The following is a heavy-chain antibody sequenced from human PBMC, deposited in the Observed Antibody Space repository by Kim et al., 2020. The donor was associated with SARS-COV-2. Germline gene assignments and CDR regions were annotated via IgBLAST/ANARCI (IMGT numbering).Heavy chain of an antibody. CDR1: GFTFSSYA. CDR3: AKISEYQLAYGPPYYFDY. J-gene: IGHJ4*02. Sequence: GGSLRLSCAASGFTFSSYAMSWVRQAPGKGLEWVSAISGSGGSTYSADSVKGRFTISRDNSKNTLYLQMNSLRAEETAVYYCAKISEYQLAYGPPYYFDYWGQGTLVTVSS. D-gene: IGHD2-2*01. V-gene: IGHV3-23*01. CDR2: ISGSGGST.